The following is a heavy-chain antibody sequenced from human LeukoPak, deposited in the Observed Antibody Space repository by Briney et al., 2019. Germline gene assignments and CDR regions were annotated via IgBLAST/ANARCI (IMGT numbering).Heavy chain of an antibody. CDR3: ARTQYSSGWLNFDY. J-gene: IGHJ4*02. CDR1: GGTFSSYA. D-gene: IGHD6-19*01. V-gene: IGHV1-69*13. CDR2: IIPIFGTA. Sequence: ASVKVSCKASGGTFSSYAISWVRQAPGQGLEWMGGIIPIFGTANYAQKFQGRVTITADESTSTAYMELSSLRSEDTAMYYCARTQYSSGWLNFDYWGQGTLVTVSS.